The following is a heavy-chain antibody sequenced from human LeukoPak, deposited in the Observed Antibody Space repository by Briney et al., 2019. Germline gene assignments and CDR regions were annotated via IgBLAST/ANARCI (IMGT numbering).Heavy chain of an antibody. V-gene: IGHV5-51*01. CDR2: IYPDDSET. Sequence: GESLKISCKGSGNSYWIAWVRQMPGHGLEWMGIIYPDDSETIYSPSFQGLVTISADKSISTAYLQWSSLKASDTAMYYCAKVIGTYYFDSSGYPYYFDYWGQGTLVTVSS. CDR3: AKVIGTYYFDSSGYPYYFDY. CDR1: GNSYW. D-gene: IGHD3-22*01. J-gene: IGHJ4*02.